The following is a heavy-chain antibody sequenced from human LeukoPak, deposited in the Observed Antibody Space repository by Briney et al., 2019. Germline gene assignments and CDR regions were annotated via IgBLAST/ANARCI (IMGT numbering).Heavy chain of an antibody. CDR2: ISAYNGNT. V-gene: IGHV1-18*01. CDR1: GYSFTSFG. CDR3: ARVPFDP. Sequence: ASVKVSCKASGYSFTSFGISWVRQAPGQGLEWMGWISAYNGNTKYVQKFQGRVTMTTDISTSTAYMELRSLRSDDTAVYYCARVPFDPWGQGTLVTVSS. J-gene: IGHJ5*02.